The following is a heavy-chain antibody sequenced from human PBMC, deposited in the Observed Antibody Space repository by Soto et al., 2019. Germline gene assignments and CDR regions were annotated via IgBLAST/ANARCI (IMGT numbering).Heavy chain of an antibody. J-gene: IGHJ6*02. D-gene: IGHD2-2*01. CDR2: INPNSGGT. V-gene: IGHV1-2*04. Sequence: ASVKVSCKASGYTFTGYYMHWVRQAPGQGLEWMGWINPNSGGTNYAQKFQGWVTMTRDTSISTAYMELSRLRSDDTAVYYCARARTYCSSTSCYAGEHDGMDVWGQGTTVTVSS. CDR3: ARARTYCSSTSCYAGEHDGMDV. CDR1: GYTFTGYY.